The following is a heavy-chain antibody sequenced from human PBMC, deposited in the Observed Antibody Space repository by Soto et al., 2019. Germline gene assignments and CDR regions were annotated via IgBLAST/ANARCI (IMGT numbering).Heavy chain of an antibody. CDR1: GYTFTSYD. CDR2: MNPNSGNT. Sequence: GASVKVSCKASGYTFTSYDINWVRQATGQGLEWMGWMNPNSGNTGYAQKFQGRVTMTRNTSISTAYMELSSLRSEDTAVYYCARSIQLWFYFDYWGQGTLVTVSS. D-gene: IGHD5-18*01. CDR3: ARSIQLWFYFDY. V-gene: IGHV1-8*01. J-gene: IGHJ4*02.